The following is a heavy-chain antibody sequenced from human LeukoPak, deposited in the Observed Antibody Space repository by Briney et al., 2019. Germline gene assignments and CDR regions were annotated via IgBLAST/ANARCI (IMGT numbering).Heavy chain of an antibody. V-gene: IGHV3-7*01. CDR2: IKQDGSEK. D-gene: IGHD5-12*01. CDR1: GFTFSSYW. J-gene: IGHJ3*02. CDR3: ARDVATDAFDI. Sequence: PGGSLRLSCAASGFTFSSYWMSCVRQAPGKGLEWVANIKQDGSEKYYVDSVKGRFTISRDNAKNSLYLQMNSLRAEDTAVYYCARDVATDAFDIWGQGTMVTVSS.